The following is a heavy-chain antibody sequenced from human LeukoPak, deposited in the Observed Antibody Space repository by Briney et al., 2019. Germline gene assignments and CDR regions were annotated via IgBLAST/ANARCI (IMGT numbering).Heavy chain of an antibody. CDR1: GFTFSSYA. Sequence: PGGSLRLSCAASGFTFSSYAMHWVRQAPGKGLEWVAVISYDGSNKYYADSVKGRFTISRDNSKNTLYLQMNSLGAEDTAVYYCARGPDSIRYYMDVWGKGTTVTVSS. J-gene: IGHJ6*03. V-gene: IGHV3-30*04. CDR3: ARGPDSIRYYMDV. D-gene: IGHD2-15*01. CDR2: ISYDGSNK.